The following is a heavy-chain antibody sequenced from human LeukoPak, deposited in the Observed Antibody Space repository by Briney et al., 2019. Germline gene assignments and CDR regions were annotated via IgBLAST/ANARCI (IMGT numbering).Heavy chain of an antibody. D-gene: IGHD2-15*01. V-gene: IGHV1-46*01. J-gene: IGHJ6*02. CDR1: GYTFTGYY. Sequence: GASVKVSCKASGYTFTGYYMHWVRQAPGQGLEWMGIINPSGGSTSYAQKFQGRVTMTRDTSTSTVYMELSSLRSEDTAVYYCARERVVAATPIYYYYGMDVWGQGTTVTVSS. CDR3: ARERVVAATPIYYYYGMDV. CDR2: INPSGGST.